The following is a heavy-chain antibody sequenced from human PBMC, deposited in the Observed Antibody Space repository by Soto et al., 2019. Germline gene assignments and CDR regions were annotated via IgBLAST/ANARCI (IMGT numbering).Heavy chain of an antibody. D-gene: IGHD2-21*01. V-gene: IGHV3-23*01. J-gene: IGHJ6*03. CDR2: ISGSGGST. CDR1: GFTFSSYA. CDR3: AKVDDPEFHYYYYMDV. Sequence: GGSLRLSCAASGFTFSSYAMSWVRQAPGKGLEWVSAISGSGGSTYYADSVKGRFTISRDNSKNTLYLQMNSLRAEDTAVYYCAKVDDPEFHYYYYMDVWGKGTTVTVSS.